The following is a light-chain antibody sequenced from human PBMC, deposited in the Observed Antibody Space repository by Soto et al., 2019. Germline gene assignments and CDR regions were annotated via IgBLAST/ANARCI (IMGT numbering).Light chain of an antibody. CDR1: QSLLHSNGYNS. CDR3: MQALQTRT. CDR2: LGS. Sequence: DIVMTQSPLSLPVTPGEPASISCRSSQSLLHSNGYNSLDWYLQKPGQSPQLLIYLGSYRASGVPDRFSASGSGTDFTLKISRVEAEDVGVYYCMQALQTRTFGGGTKVEIK. J-gene: IGKJ4*01. V-gene: IGKV2-28*01.